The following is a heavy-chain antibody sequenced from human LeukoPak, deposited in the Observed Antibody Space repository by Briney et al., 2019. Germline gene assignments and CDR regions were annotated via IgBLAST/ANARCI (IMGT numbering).Heavy chain of an antibody. V-gene: IGHV4-30-2*01. J-gene: IGHJ4*02. D-gene: IGHD6-19*01. CDR2: IYHSGST. CDR3: ARAYPDSSGCHFDY. Sequence: PSETLSLTCTVSGGSISSGGYYWSWVRQPPGKGLEWIGYIYHSGSTYYNPSLKSRVTISVDRSKNQFSLKLSSVTAADTAVYYCARAYPDSSGCHFDYWGQGTLVTVSS. CDR1: GGSISSGGYY.